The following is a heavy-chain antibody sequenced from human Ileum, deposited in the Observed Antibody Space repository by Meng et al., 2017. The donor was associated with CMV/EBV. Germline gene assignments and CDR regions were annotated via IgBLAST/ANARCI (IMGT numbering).Heavy chain of an antibody. CDR2: IYSGDSDT. CDR1: GYKFTHYW. Sequence: GESLKISCKGSGYKFTHYWIGWVRQLPGKGLEWMGIIYSGDSDTRYSPSFQGQVTISADKSISTAYLQWGSLKASDTAMYYCAKHSDEIPAAVDWGQGTLVTVSS. V-gene: IGHV5-51*01. CDR3: AKHSDEIPAAVD. J-gene: IGHJ4*02. D-gene: IGHD2-2*01.